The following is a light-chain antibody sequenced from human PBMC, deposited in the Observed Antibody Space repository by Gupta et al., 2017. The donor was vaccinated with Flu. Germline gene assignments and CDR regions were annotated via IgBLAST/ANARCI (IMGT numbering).Light chain of an antibody. CDR1: QDISNY. CDR3: QQYDNLPPL. J-gene: IGKJ3*01. CDR2: DAS. V-gene: IGKV1-33*01. Sequence: DIQMTQSPSSLSASAGDRVTITCQASQDISNYLNWYQQKPGKAPKLLIYDASNLETGVPSRFSGSGSGTDFTFTISSLQLEDIATYYCQQYDNLPPLFGPGTKVDIK.